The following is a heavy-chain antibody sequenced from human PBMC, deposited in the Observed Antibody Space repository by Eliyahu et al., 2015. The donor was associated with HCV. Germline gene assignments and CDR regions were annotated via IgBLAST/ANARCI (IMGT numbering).Heavy chain of an antibody. J-gene: IGHJ4*02. V-gene: IGHV3-7*01. CDR3: ARRSVGSGWYAFDY. CDR1: GLXFSTFW. Sequence: EVQLVESGGGLVQPAESLRLSCAVSGLXFSTFWMSWVRQAPGKGLEWVANINQDGSEKDYVDSVKGRFTISRDNAKNSLFLQMNSLRVEDTAVYYCARRSVGSGWYAFDYWGRGTLVTVSS. CDR2: INQDGSEK. D-gene: IGHD6-19*01.